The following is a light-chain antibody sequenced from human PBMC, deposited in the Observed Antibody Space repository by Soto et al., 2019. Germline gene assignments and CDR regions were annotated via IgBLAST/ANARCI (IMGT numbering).Light chain of an antibody. Sequence: QSVLTQPASVSGSPGQSITISCTGTSSDVGGYNYVSWYQQHPGKAPKVMIYDVSNRPSGVSNRFSGSKSGNTASLTISGLQAEDEAAYYCSSYTTTSTLVFGGGTKLTVL. J-gene: IGLJ3*02. CDR2: DVS. CDR3: SSYTTTSTLV. V-gene: IGLV2-14*01. CDR1: SSDVGGYNY.